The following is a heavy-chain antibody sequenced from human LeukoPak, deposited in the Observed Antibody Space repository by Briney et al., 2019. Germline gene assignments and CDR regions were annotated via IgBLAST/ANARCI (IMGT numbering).Heavy chain of an antibody. V-gene: IGHV3-74*01. Sequence: GGSLRLSCTASGFTFSSYWMHWVRQAPGKGLVWVSRIKVNGSSTSNADSVKGRFNISRNNAKNTLNLQMNSLRAEDTAVYYCASGWNTVVVPIDFWGQGNPVTVSS. CDR3: ASGWNTVVVPIDF. CDR2: IKVNGSST. CDR1: GFTFSSYW. J-gene: IGHJ4*02. D-gene: IGHD5-18*01.